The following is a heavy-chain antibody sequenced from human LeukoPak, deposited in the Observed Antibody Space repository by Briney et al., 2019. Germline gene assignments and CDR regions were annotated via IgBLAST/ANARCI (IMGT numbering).Heavy chain of an antibody. CDR2: ISGSGSYT. CDR1: GFTFSDYY. CDR3: ARVGSIAAAGTPDY. V-gene: IGHV3-11*06. Sequence: GSLRLSCAASGFTFSDYYMTWIRQAPGKGLEWLSYISGSGSYTNYADSVKGRFTTSRDNAKNSLYLQMNSLRAEDTAVYYCARVGSIAAAGTPDYWGQGTLVTVSS. J-gene: IGHJ4*02. D-gene: IGHD6-13*01.